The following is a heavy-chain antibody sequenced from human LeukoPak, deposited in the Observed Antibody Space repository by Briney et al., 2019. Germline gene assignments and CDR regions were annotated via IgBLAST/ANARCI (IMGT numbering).Heavy chain of an antibody. CDR3: AKDLEVEGYCSSTSCHPGGY. CDR1: GFTFSSYA. CDR2: ISGSGGST. D-gene: IGHD2-2*01. V-gene: IGHV3-23*01. Sequence: GSLRLSCAASGFTFSSYAMSWVRQAPGKGLEWVSAISGSGGSTYYADSVKGRFTISRDNSKNTLYLQMNSLRAEDTAVYYCAKDLEVEGYCSSTSCHPGGYWGQGTLVTVSS. J-gene: IGHJ4*02.